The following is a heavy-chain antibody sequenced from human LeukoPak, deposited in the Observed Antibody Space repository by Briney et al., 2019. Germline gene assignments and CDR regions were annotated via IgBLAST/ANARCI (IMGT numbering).Heavy chain of an antibody. Sequence: SVKVSCKASGGTFSSYAISWVRQAPGQGLEWMGGIIPIFGTANYAQKFQGRVTITTDESTSTAYMELSSLRSEDTAVYYCARGRSYGDYVPYYYYYMDVWGKGTTVTVSS. J-gene: IGHJ6*03. CDR3: ARGRSYGDYVPYYYYYMDV. CDR1: GGTFSSYA. D-gene: IGHD4-17*01. CDR2: IIPIFGTA. V-gene: IGHV1-69*05.